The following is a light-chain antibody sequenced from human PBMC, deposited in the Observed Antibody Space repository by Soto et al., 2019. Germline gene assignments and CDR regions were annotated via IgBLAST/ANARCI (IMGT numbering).Light chain of an antibody. CDR1: QSVSSTY. Sequence: IVLTQSPGTLSLSPGDRATLTCRASQSVSSTYLAWYQQXXGXXXGXXXXGXXNRASGIPDRFAGSGSGTDFTLTISRLEPEDFAVYYCQQYGISPWTFGQGTKVEIK. CDR2: GXX. CDR3: QQYGISPWT. J-gene: IGKJ1*01. V-gene: IGKV3-20*01.